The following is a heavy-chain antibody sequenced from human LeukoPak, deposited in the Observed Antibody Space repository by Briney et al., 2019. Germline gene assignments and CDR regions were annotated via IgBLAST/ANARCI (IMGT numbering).Heavy chain of an antibody. CDR3: ARVGGEAALEWFDP. D-gene: IGHD6-6*01. Sequence: GGSLRLSCAASGFTFSSYSVNWVRQAPGKGLEWVSYISSSSSTIYYADSVKGRFTISRDNAKNSLYLQMNSLRAEDTAVYYCARVGGEAALEWFDPWGQGTLVTVSS. CDR2: ISSSSSTI. CDR1: GFTFSSYS. J-gene: IGHJ5*02. V-gene: IGHV3-48*04.